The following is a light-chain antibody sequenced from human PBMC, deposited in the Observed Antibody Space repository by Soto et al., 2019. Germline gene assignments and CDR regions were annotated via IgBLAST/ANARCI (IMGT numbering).Light chain of an antibody. CDR1: QRITT. V-gene: IGKV3-15*01. CDR2: GLS. CDR3: QQYDDLPT. J-gene: IGKJ1*01. Sequence: PVYRATLSCRASQRITTVAWYQQKPGQAPRLLIYGLSIRAPGVPARFSVSGSGTEFTLTISSLQSEDFAVYFCQQYDDLPTFGQGSMVDVK.